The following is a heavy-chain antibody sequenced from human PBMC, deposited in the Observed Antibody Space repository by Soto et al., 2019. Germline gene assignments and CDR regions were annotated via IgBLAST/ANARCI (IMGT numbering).Heavy chain of an antibody. Sequence: SETLSLTCTVSGGSISSSSYYWGWIRQPPGKGLEWIGSIYYSGSTYYNPSLKSRVTISVDTSKNQFSLKLSSVTAADTAVCYCARRVPADPVDWFDPWGQGTLVTVSS. CDR1: GGSISSSSYY. V-gene: IGHV4-39*01. D-gene: IGHD2-2*01. J-gene: IGHJ5*02. CDR2: IYYSGST. CDR3: ARRVPADPVDWFDP.